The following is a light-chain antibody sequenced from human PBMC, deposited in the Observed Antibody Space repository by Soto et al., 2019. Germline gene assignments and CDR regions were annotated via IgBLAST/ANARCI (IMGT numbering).Light chain of an antibody. V-gene: IGKV3-20*01. CDR1: QSVSSSF. CDR3: QQYGSSPWT. J-gene: IGKJ1*01. CDR2: GAS. Sequence: VLTQSPGTLSLSPGEGATLSCRASQSVSSSFLAWYQQKVGQAPRLLIFGASSRATGIPDRFSGSGSGTDFTLTVNRLEPEDFAVYYCQQYGSSPWTFGQGTKVDI.